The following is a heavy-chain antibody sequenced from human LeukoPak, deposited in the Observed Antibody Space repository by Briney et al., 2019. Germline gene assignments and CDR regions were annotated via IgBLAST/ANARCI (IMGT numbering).Heavy chain of an antibody. Sequence: GGSLRLSCAASGFTFSTYWMHWVRQAPGKGLVWVSRVNNDGSTANYADSVKGRFTISRDNAKSTLYLQVNSLRAEDTAVYFCARGGNRMKEFWGQGTLVTVSS. CDR3: ARGGNRMKEF. J-gene: IGHJ4*02. CDR2: VNNDGSTA. V-gene: IGHV3-74*01. CDR1: GFTFSTYW. D-gene: IGHD1-14*01.